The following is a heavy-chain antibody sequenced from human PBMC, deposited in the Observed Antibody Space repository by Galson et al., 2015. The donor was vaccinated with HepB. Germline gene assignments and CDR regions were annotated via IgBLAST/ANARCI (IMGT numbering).Heavy chain of an antibody. V-gene: IGHV3-23*01. CDR3: AKGIVVVIAEIYAFDI. CDR2: ISGSGGST. J-gene: IGHJ3*02. D-gene: IGHD2-21*01. Sequence: SLRLSCAASGFTFSSYAMSWVRQAPGKGLEWVSAISGSGGSTYYADSVKGRFTISRDNSKNTLYLQMNSLRAEDTAVYYCAKGIVVVIAEIYAFDIWGQGTMVTVSS. CDR1: GFTFSSYA.